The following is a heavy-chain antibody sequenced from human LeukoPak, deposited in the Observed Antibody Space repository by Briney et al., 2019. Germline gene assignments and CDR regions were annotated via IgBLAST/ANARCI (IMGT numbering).Heavy chain of an antibody. CDR1: GGSFSGYY. J-gene: IGHJ5*02. CDR2: ISHSGST. V-gene: IGHV4-34*01. CDR3: ARLLRDCSSTSCSEQVYNWFDP. Sequence: SETLSLTCAVYGGSFSGYYWSWIRQPPGKGLEWIGEISHSGSTNYNPSLKSRVTISVDTSKNQFSLKLSSVTAADTAVYYCARLLRDCSSTSCSEQVYNWFDPWGQGTLVTVSS. D-gene: IGHD2-2*01.